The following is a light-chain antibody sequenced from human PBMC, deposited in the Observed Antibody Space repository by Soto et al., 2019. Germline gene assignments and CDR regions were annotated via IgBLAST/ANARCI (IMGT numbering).Light chain of an antibody. Sequence: QAVVTQPPSVSATPGQRVTISCSGGSSNIGINTVNWYQQLPGTAPKILIYRTNQRPSGVPDRFSGSRSGTSASLAIGGLQSEDEATYHCAAWDDSLNGPVFGGVTQLTVL. V-gene: IGLV1-44*01. J-gene: IGLJ2*01. CDR3: AAWDDSLNGPV. CDR2: RTN. CDR1: SSNIGINT.